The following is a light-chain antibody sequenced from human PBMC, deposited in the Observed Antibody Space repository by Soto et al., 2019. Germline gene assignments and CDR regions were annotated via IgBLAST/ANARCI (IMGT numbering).Light chain of an antibody. V-gene: IGLV1-44*01. J-gene: IGLJ2*01. CDR1: GSNIGTHA. Sequence: QSALTQSPSESATPGQRVTISCSGSGSNIGTHAVNWYQQVPGTAPTPLIFRNHQRPSGVPDRFSGSKSGTSASLAISGPQSEDEADYYCAAWDDSLRAVVFGGGTKLTVL. CDR3: AAWDDSLRAVV. CDR2: RNH.